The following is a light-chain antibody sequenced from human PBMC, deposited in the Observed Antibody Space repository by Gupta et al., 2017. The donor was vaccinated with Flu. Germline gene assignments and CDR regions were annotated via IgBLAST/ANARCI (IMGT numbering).Light chain of an antibody. CDR2: DAS. V-gene: IGKV3-15*01. CDR3: QQYYDWPPLT. J-gene: IGKJ4*01. Sequence: DIVMPQSPGTLSVSPGERVILSCRANQSVSTKVAWYQQKPGQAPRLLIYDASTRATGIPARFTGSGSGTEFTLLISSLQSEDFALYYCQQYYDWPPLTFGGGTKVDVK. CDR1: QSVSTK.